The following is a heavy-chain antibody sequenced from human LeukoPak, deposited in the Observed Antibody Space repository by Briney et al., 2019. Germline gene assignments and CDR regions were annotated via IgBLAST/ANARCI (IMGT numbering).Heavy chain of an antibody. CDR1: GGSISSSSYY. CDR2: IYYSGST. Sequence: SETLSLTCTVSGGSISSSSYYWGWIRQPPGKGLEWIGSIYYSGSTYYNPSLKNRVTISVDTSKNQFSLKLSSVTAADTAVYYCARSDEQQLVFDYWGQGTLVTVSS. CDR3: ARSDEQQLVFDY. J-gene: IGHJ4*02. V-gene: IGHV4-39*01. D-gene: IGHD6-13*01.